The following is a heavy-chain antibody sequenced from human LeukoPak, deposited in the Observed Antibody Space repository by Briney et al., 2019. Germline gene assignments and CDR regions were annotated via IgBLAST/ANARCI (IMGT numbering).Heavy chain of an antibody. J-gene: IGHJ1*01. CDR2: IYGGGST. Sequence: PGGSLRLSCAVSGFTVSSNYMSWVRQAPGKGLESVSVIYGGGSTYYADSVKGRFSISRDNSKNTLYLQMNSLRAEDTAVYYCARAASVAGTYALNHWGQGTLVTVSS. CDR1: GFTVSSNY. CDR3: ARAASVAGTYALNH. V-gene: IGHV3-66*01. D-gene: IGHD6-19*01.